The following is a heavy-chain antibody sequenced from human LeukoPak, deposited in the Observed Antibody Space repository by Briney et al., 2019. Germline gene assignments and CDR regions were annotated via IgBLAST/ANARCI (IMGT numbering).Heavy chain of an antibody. CDR1: GGSISSSGYY. CDR3: ARLRRNLFDY. V-gene: IGHV4-39*01. D-gene: IGHD1-14*01. CDR2: IYYSGST. Sequence: PSETLSLTCTVSGGSISSSGYYWGWIRQPPGKGLEWVGSIYYSGSTYYNPSLKSRVTISVDTSKNQFSLKLSSVTAADTAVYYCARLRRNLFDYWSQGTLVTVSS. J-gene: IGHJ4*02.